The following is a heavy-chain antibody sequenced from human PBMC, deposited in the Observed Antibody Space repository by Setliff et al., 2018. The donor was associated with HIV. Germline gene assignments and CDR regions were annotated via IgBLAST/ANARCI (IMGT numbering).Heavy chain of an antibody. D-gene: IGHD5-12*01. CDR1: GGSFSGYY. V-gene: IGHV4-34*01. J-gene: IGHJ6*03. Sequence: ETLSLTCAVYGGSFSGYYWSWIRQPPGKGLEWIGEINHSGSTNYNPSLKSRVTILVDTSKKHFSLRLTSVTAADTAVYFCARGVIETDYDYVDIYYYNYMDVWGKGTTVTVSS. CDR3: ARGVIETDYDYVDIYYYNYMDV. CDR2: INHSGST.